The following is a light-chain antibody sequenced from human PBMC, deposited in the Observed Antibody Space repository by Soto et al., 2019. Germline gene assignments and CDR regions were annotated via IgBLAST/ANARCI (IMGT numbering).Light chain of an antibody. CDR2: GAS. V-gene: IGKV3-20*01. Sequence: EIVLTLYPGTLSLSPGERATLSCRASQSVSSTYLAGYQQKPAQAPRLIIYGASRRATGIPDRCSGSGSGTDFTLTMSRLEPEECAAYNGDQYGSSPSTFGQGTRLEIK. CDR1: QSVSSTY. CDR3: DQYGSSPST. J-gene: IGKJ5*01.